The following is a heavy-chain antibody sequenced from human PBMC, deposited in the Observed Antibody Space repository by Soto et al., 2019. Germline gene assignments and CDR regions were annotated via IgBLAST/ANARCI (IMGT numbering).Heavy chain of an antibody. V-gene: IGHV3-7*01. CDR1: GFTFSSYW. CDR2: IKQDGSEK. J-gene: IGHJ4*02. Sequence: GESLKISCAASGFTFSSYWMSWVRQAPGKGLEWVANIKQDGSEKYYVDSVKGRFTISRDNAKNSRYRQMNSLRAEDTAGDYCARDGRAVAGTRDYWGQGTLVTVSS. D-gene: IGHD6-19*01. CDR3: ARDGRAVAGTRDY.